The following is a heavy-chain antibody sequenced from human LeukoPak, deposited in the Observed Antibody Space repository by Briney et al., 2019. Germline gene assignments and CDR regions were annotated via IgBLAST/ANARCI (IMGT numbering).Heavy chain of an antibody. V-gene: IGHV1-69*05. CDR1: GGTFSSYA. CDR3: ARGNYDILTGYYTNYYYGMDV. D-gene: IGHD3-9*01. CDR2: IIPIFGTA. Sequence: SVKVSCKASGGTFSSYAISWVRQAPGQGLEWMGGIIPIFGTANYAQKFQGRVTMTRNTSISTAYMELSSLRSEDTAVYYCARGNYDILTGYYTNYYYGMDVWGQGTTVTVSS. J-gene: IGHJ6*02.